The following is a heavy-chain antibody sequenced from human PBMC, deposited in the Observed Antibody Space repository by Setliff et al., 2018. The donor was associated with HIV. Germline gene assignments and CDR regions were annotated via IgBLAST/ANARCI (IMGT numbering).Heavy chain of an antibody. Sequence: SGPTLVNPTPTLTLTCAFSGFSLTTRGEAVGWIRQPPGKPLECLAFIYWDDDKRYNPSLKSRLSITKDTSKKQVVLTMTNMGPVDTATYYRAHRVFRTWTGYDWDFHLWGQGSLVTVS. CDR3: AHRVFRTWTGYDWDFHL. J-gene: IGHJ5*02. CDR1: GFSLTTRGEA. V-gene: IGHV2-5*02. CDR2: IYWDDDK. D-gene: IGHD5-12*01.